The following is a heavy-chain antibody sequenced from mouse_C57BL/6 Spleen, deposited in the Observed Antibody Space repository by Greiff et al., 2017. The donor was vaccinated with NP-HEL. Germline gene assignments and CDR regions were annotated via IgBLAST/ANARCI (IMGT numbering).Heavy chain of an antibody. V-gene: IGHV1-15*01. CDR3: TRAYYGSSNWYFDV. CDR2: IDPETGGT. J-gene: IGHJ1*03. CDR1: GYTFTDYE. D-gene: IGHD1-1*01. Sequence: QVQLQQSGAELVRPGASVTLSCKASGYTFTDYEMHWVKQTPVHGLEWIGAIDPETGGTAYNQKFKGKAILTAVKSSSTAYMELRSLTSEDSAVYYCTRAYYGSSNWYFDVWGTGTTVTVSS.